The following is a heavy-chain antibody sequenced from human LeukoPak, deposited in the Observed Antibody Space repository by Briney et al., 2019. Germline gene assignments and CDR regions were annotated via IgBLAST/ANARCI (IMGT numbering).Heavy chain of an antibody. J-gene: IGHJ4*02. CDR3: ARDRDYAFDY. D-gene: IGHD4-17*01. CDR2: IWYDGSNK. V-gene: IGHV3-33*01. Sequence: GGSLRLSRAASGFTFSSYGMHWVRQAPGKGLEWVAVIWYDGSNKYYADSVKGRFTISRDNAKNSLYLQMDSLRDEDTAVYYCARDRDYAFDYWGQGTLVTVSS. CDR1: GFTFSSYG.